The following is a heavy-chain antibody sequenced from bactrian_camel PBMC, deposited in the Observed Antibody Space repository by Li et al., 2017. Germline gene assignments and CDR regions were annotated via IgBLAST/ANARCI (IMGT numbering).Heavy chain of an antibody. J-gene: IGHJ6*01. V-gene: IGHV3S10*01. CDR2: INRVGNT. CDR1: GYTFYEND. CDR3: AADDHPRRCLGCRENYCFRY. Sequence: VQLVESGGGSVQPGGWLRLFCAASGYTFYENDVAWFRQAPGKGLEWVSGINRVGNTYYADSLKGRFTLSRDSAKPTLYLELNNVKPEDTANYYCAADDHPRRCLGCRENYCFRYWGQWTQVTVS. D-gene: IGHD3*01.